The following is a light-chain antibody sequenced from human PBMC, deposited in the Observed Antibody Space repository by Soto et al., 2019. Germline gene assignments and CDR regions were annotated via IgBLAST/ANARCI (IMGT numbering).Light chain of an antibody. CDR1: SSNIGAGYD. J-gene: IGLJ1*01. V-gene: IGLV1-40*01. CDR3: QSYDSSLSGYV. Sequence: QSALAQPPSMSGAPGQRVTISCTGSSSNIGAGYDVHWYQQLPGAAPKLLLYANTNRPSGVPGRFSGSKSGTSASLAIPGLQAEDEADYSCQSYDSSLSGYVFGTGTKVTVL. CDR2: ANT.